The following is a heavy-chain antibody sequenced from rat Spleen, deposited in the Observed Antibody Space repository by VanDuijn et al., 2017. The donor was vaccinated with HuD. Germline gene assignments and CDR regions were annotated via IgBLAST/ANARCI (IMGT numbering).Heavy chain of an antibody. CDR3: ARRHYGYTDYFDY. Sequence: EVQLVESGGGLVQPGRSLKLSCAASGFTFSNYHMAWVRQAPTKGLEWVASISTGGGDTYYRDSVKGRFTISRDIAKSTLSLQMDSLRSEDTATYYCARRHYGYTDYFDYWGQGVMVTVSS. CDR2: ISTGGGDT. J-gene: IGHJ2*01. V-gene: IGHV5-25*01. CDR1: GFTFSNYH. D-gene: IGHD1-9*01.